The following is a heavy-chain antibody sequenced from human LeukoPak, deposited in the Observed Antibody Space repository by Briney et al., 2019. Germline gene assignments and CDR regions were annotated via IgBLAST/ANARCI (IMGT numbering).Heavy chain of an antibody. Sequence: GGSLRLPCAASGFTFSSYSMNWVRQAPGKGLEWVSSISSSSSYIYYADSVKGRFTISRDNAKNSLYLQMNSLRAEDTAVYYCARTYYDILTGYKDAFDIWGQGTMVTVSS. CDR1: GFTFSSYS. CDR3: ARTYYDILTGYKDAFDI. J-gene: IGHJ3*02. CDR2: ISSSSSYI. D-gene: IGHD3-9*01. V-gene: IGHV3-21*01.